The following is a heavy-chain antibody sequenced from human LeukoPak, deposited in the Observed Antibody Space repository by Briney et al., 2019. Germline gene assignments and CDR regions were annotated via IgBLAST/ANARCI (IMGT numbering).Heavy chain of an antibody. Sequence: GGSLRLSCAASGFTFSSYAMHWVRQAPGKGLEWVSTIRNSGGSTYFADSVKGRFAISRDDSKNTLFLQMNSLRAEDTAIYYCAKNQVGGSTFDYWGQGTLVTVSS. V-gene: IGHV3-23*01. D-gene: IGHD1-26*01. CDR2: IRNSGGST. CDR1: GFTFSSYA. J-gene: IGHJ4*02. CDR3: AKNQVGGSTFDY.